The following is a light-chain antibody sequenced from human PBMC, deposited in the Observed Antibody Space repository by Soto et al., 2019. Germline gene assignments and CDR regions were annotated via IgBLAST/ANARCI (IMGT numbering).Light chain of an antibody. V-gene: IGLV2-23*01. Sequence: QSALTQPASVSGSPGQSITISCTGTSSDVGSYKFVSWYQQHPGKGPKLMIYEGSKRPSGVSNRFSGSKSGNTASLTISGLQAEDEAEYYCCSYAGRSTLVFGGGTKVTVL. J-gene: IGLJ2*01. CDR1: SSDVGSYKF. CDR3: CSYAGRSTLV. CDR2: EGS.